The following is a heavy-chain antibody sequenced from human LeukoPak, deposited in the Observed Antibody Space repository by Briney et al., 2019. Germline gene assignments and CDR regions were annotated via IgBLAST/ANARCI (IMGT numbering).Heavy chain of an antibody. V-gene: IGHV4-34*01. J-gene: IGHJ5*02. CDR1: GGSFSGYY. Sequence: SEILSLTCAVYGGSFSGYYWSWIRQPPGKGLEWIGEINHSGSTNYNPSLKSRVTISVDTSKNQFSLKLSSVTAADTAVYYCARTATGYSSGWYFSPWFDPWGQGTLVTVSS. D-gene: IGHD6-19*01. CDR3: ARTATGYSSGWYFSPWFDP. CDR2: INHSGST.